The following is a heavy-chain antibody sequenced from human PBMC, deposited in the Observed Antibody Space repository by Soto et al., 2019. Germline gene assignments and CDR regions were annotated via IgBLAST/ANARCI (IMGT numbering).Heavy chain of an antibody. CDR1: GYTFTNYY. CDR2: INPSGGRT. V-gene: IGHV1-46*01. Sequence: ASVKVSCKASGYTFTNYYMHWVRQAPGHGLEWMGLINPSGGRTSYPQKFQGRITMTRDTSTSTIYMQLSSLRSEDTAVYYCARDRDTAPLYEMDVWGPGTTVTVSS. CDR3: ARDRDTAPLYEMDV. D-gene: IGHD5-18*01. J-gene: IGHJ6*02.